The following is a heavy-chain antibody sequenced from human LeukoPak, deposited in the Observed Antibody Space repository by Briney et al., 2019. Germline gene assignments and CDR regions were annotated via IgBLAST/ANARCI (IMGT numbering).Heavy chain of an antibody. D-gene: IGHD1-26*01. J-gene: IGHJ4*02. Sequence: SVKVSCKASGGTFSSYAISWVRQAPGQGLEWMGGIIPIFGTANYAQKFQGRVTITTDESTSTAYMELSSLRAEDTAVYYCAKHFHSGSLNLQYYFDYWGQGTLVTVSS. V-gene: IGHV1-69*05. CDR3: AKHFHSGSLNLQYYFDY. CDR2: IIPIFGTA. CDR1: GGTFSSYA.